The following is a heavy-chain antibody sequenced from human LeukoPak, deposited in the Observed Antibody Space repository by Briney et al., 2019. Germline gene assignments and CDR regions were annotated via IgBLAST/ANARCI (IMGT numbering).Heavy chain of an antibody. J-gene: IGHJ4*02. CDR1: GGSISSSNYY. D-gene: IGHD3-22*01. CDR3: ARRPGRYFDSSGYFDY. V-gene: IGHV4-39*01. CDR2: IYHSGST. Sequence: SETLSLTCTVSGGSISSSNYYWGWTRQPPGKGLEWIGSIYHSGSTYYNPSLKSRVTISVDTSKNQFSLRLSSVTAADAAMYYCARRPGRYFDSSGYFDYWGQGTLVTVSS.